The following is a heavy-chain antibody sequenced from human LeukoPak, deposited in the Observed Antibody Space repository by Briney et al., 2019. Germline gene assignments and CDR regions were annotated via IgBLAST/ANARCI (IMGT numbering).Heavy chain of an antibody. D-gene: IGHD2-2*01. CDR1: GFTFSSYS. V-gene: IGHV3-23*01. CDR2: ISGAGDYI. Sequence: PGGSLRLSCAASGFTFSSYSMNWVRQAPGKGLEWVSSISGAGDYIYYADSEKGRFTISRDNSKNTLYLQMNSLRAEDTAIYYCVKDRSDSSSWYAGSHWGQGTLVTVSS. CDR3: VKDRSDSSSWYAGSH. J-gene: IGHJ4*02.